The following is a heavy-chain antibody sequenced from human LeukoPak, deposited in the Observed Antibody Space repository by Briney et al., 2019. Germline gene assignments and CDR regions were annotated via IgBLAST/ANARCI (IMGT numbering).Heavy chain of an antibody. CDR2: INNTGST. Sequence: SEALSLTFTVSGYSLSSCYFWSWIRQPPGKGLEWIVEINNTGSTNYNPSLKSRVTISLDTSKNQFSLKLSAVTAADTAVEYCARGGGGRRSISLKPFDYWGQGTMVTVAS. V-gene: IGHV4-34*01. J-gene: IGHJ4*02. D-gene: IGHD6-6*01. CDR3: ARGGGGRRSISLKPFDY. CDR1: GYSLSSCYF.